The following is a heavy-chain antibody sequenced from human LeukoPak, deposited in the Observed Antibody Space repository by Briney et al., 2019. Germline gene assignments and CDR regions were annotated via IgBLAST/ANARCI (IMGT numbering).Heavy chain of an antibody. J-gene: IGHJ6*03. CDR2: INHSGST. Sequence: SETLSLTCAVYGGSFSGYYWSWIRQPPGKGLEWIGEINHSGSTNYNPSLKSRVTISVDTSKNQFSLKLSSVTAADTAVYYRASRSPPSYYYYMDVWGKGTTVTVSS. CDR3: ASRSPPSYYYYMDV. CDR1: GGSFSGYY. V-gene: IGHV4-34*01.